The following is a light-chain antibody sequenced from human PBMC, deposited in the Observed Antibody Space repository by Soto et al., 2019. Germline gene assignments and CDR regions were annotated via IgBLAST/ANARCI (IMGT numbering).Light chain of an antibody. CDR2: AAS. Sequence: DIQMTQSPPSLSASVGDRVNITCRASQSISNYLNWYQHKPGKAPKLLIFAASSLQSGVPSRFSGGGSGTDFTLNIRSLQPEDFATYYCQQSYSTPLTFGGGTKVEIK. CDR1: QSISNY. CDR3: QQSYSTPLT. J-gene: IGKJ4*01. V-gene: IGKV1-39*01.